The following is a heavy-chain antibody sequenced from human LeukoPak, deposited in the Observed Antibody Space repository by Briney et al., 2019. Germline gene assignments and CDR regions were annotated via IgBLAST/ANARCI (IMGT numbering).Heavy chain of an antibody. J-gene: IGHJ4*02. CDR3: ARGVGGGYSGY. V-gene: IGHV3-30-3*01. CDR2: ISYDGSNK. CDR1: GFTFSSYA. Sequence: SGRSLRLSCAASGFTFSSYAMHWVRQAPGKGLEWVAVISYDGSNKYYADSVKGRFTISRDNSKNTLYLQMNSLRAEDTAVYYCARGVGGGYSGYWGQGTLVTVSS. D-gene: IGHD5-12*01.